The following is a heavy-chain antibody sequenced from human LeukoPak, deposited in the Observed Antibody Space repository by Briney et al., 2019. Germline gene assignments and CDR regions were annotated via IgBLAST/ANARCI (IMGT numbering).Heavy chain of an antibody. CDR2: IYYSGST. D-gene: IGHD6-13*01. J-gene: IGHJ4*02. CDR1: GGSLSSYY. V-gene: IGHV4-59*01. Sequence: PSETPSLTCTVSGGSLSSYYWSWIRQPPGKGLEWIGYIYYSGSTNYNPSLKSRVTISVDTSKNQFSLKLSSVTAADTAVYYCARVTAAGTPYYFDYWGQGTLVTVSS. CDR3: ARVTAAGTPYYFDY.